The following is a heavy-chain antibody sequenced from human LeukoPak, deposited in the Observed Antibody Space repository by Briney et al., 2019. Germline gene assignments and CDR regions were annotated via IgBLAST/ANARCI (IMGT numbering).Heavy chain of an antibody. CDR2: LPTSETTP. Sequence: GGSLRLSCAASGFNLSSYEMNWVRPAPGEGLEGNSYLPTSETTPEYADSVKGRFTISRDNAKNTLYLQMNSLRAEDTAVYYCARPYSSGWDNWFDPWCQGTLVTVSS. V-gene: IGHV3-48*03. CDR3: ARPYSSGWDNWFDP. D-gene: IGHD6-19*01. CDR1: GFNLSSYE. J-gene: IGHJ5*02.